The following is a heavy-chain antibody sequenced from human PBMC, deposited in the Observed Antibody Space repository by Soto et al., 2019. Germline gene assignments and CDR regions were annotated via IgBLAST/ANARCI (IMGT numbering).Heavy chain of an antibody. CDR1: GGSISSGGYY. CDR3: ARDALSSSNYYGSGSYFLSAFDI. D-gene: IGHD3-10*01. Sequence: SEALSLTCTVSGGSISSGGYYWSWIRQHPGKGLEWIGYIYYSGSTYYNPSLKSRVTISVDTSKNQFSLKLSSVTAADTAVYYCARDALSSSNYYGSGSYFLSAFDIWGQGTMVT. V-gene: IGHV4-31*03. J-gene: IGHJ3*02. CDR2: IYYSGST.